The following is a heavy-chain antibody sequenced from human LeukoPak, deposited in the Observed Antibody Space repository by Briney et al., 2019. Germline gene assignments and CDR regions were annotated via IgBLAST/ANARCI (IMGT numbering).Heavy chain of an antibody. V-gene: IGHV4-39*07. Sequence: SETLSLTCTVSGGSISSSSYYWGWIRQPPGKGLEWIGSIYYSGSTYYNPSLKSRVTISVDTSKNQFSLKLSPVTAADTAVYYCARDAPILTGSFDAFDIWGQGTMVTVSS. CDR1: GGSISSSSYY. CDR3: ARDAPILTGSFDAFDI. D-gene: IGHD3-9*01. J-gene: IGHJ3*02. CDR2: IYYSGST.